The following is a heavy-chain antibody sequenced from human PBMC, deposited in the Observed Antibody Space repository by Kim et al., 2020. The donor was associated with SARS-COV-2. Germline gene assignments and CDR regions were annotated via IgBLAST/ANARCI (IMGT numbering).Heavy chain of an antibody. V-gene: IGHV3-33*06. Sequence: GGSLRLSCAASGFTFSSYGMHWVRQAPGKGLEWVAVIWYDGSNKYYADSVKGRFTISRDNSKNTLYLQMNSLRAEDTAVYYCAKAPIYDILTGYLSFWDYYGMDVWGQGTTVTVSS. CDR1: GFTFSSYG. D-gene: IGHD3-9*01. CDR3: AKAPIYDILTGYLSFWDYYGMDV. CDR2: IWYDGSNK. J-gene: IGHJ6*02.